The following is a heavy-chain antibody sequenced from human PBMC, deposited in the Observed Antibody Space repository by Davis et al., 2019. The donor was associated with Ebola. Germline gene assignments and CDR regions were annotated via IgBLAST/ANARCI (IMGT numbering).Heavy chain of an antibody. J-gene: IGHJ4*02. Sequence: GESLKISCAASGFTFSNYGMHWVRQAPGKGLEWVALILYDGSNKYYADFVKGRFTISRDNSKNTLYLQMNSLRAEDTAVYFCAKMNTGLGFDYWGQGTQVTVSS. CDR3: AKMNTGLGFDY. V-gene: IGHV3-30*18. D-gene: IGHD4-11*01. CDR1: GFTFSNYG. CDR2: ILYDGSNK.